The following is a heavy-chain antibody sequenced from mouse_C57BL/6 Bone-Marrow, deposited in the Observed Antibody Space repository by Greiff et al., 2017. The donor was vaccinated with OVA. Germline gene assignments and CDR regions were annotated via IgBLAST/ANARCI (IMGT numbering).Heavy chain of an antibody. V-gene: IGHV1-81*01. CDR2: IYPRSGNT. CDR1: GYTFTSYG. Sequence: QVQLQQSGAELARPGASVKLSCKASGYTFTSYGISWVKQRTGQGLEWIGEIYPRSGNTYYNEKFKGKATMTADKSSSKVYMELRSLTYEDSAVYYCARQPIQGFYYYAMDYWGQGTSVTVSS. J-gene: IGHJ4*01. CDR3: ARQPIQGFYYYAMDY.